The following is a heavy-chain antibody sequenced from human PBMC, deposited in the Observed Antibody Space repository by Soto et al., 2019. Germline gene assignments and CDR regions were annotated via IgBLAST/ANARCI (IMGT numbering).Heavy chain of an antibody. CDR1: GFTFSNAW. Sequence: EVQLVESGGGLVKPGGSLSLSCAAPGFTFSNAWMSWVRQAPGKGLEWVGRIKSKTDGGTTDYAAPVKGRFSISSDDSKNTLYLQMNSLKTADTAVYYCTTGSYNWNVWGDYWGHRTLVTVSS. D-gene: IGHD1-20*01. CDR3: TTGSYNWNVWGDY. J-gene: IGHJ4*01. CDR2: IKSKTDGGTT. V-gene: IGHV3-15*01.